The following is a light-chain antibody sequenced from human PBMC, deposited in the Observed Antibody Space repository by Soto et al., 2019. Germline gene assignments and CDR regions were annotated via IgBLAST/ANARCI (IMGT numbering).Light chain of an antibody. CDR1: SSNIGAGYD. V-gene: IGLV1-40*01. CDR3: QSYDSSLSVV. CDR2: ANS. J-gene: IGLJ2*01. Sequence: QAVLTQPPSVSGAPGQRVTISCTGSSSNIGAGYDVHWYQQLPGTAPQLLIYANSNRPSGVPGRFSGSKSGASASLAITGLQAEDEADYYCQSYDSSLSVVFGGGTQLTVL.